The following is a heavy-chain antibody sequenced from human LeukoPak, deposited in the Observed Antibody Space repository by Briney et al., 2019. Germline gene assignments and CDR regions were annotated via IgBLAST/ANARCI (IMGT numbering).Heavy chain of an antibody. CDR3: AREVLRYFDWLSDAFDI. CDR1: GYTFTVYY. V-gene: IGHV1-2*02. J-gene: IGHJ3*02. CDR2: INPNSGGT. Sequence: GASVKVSCKASGYTFTVYYMHWVRHAPGQGLEWMGWINPNSGGTNYAQKFQGRVTMTRDTSISTAYMELSRLRSDDTAVYYCAREVLRYFDWLSDAFDIWGQGTMVTVSS. D-gene: IGHD3-9*01.